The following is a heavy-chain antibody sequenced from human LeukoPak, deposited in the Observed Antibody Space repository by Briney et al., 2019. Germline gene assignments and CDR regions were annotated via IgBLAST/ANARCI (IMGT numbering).Heavy chain of an antibody. CDR3: ARLLGYCSSTSCKGAFDI. Sequence: SETLSLTCAVSGYSISSGYYWGWIRQPPGKGLEWIGSIYHSGSTYYNPSLKSRVTISVDTSKHQFSLKLSSVTAADTAVYYCARLLGYCSSTSCKGAFDIWGQGTMVTVSS. CDR1: GYSISSGYY. J-gene: IGHJ3*02. CDR2: IYHSGST. V-gene: IGHV4-38-2*01. D-gene: IGHD2-2*01.